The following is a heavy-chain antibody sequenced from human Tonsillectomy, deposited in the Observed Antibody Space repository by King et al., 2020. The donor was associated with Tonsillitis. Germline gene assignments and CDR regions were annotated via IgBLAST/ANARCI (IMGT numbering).Heavy chain of an antibody. J-gene: IGHJ4*02. V-gene: IGHV4-31*03. CDR1: GDSISSDNYY. Sequence: QLQESGPGLVKPSQTLSLTCTVSGDSISSDNYYWSWIRQYPGKGLEWIGYILHSGSPYYNPSLKSRVTMSVDTSKNQFSLKLTPVTAADTAVYYCAREVVVWSQGTLVTVSS. CDR2: ILHSGSP. CDR3: AREVVV. D-gene: IGHD2-15*01.